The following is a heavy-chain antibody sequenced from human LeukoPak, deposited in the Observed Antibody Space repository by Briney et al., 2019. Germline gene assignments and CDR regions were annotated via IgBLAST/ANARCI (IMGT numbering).Heavy chain of an antibody. CDR1: GFTFSSYR. Sequence: GRSLRLSCAASGFTFSSYRVNWVRQARGKGLEWVSSISSSSSYIYYADSVKGRFTISRDNAKNSLYLQMKSPRAEDTAVYYCAREGVGASPPFDYWGQGTLVTVSS. V-gene: IGHV3-21*01. J-gene: IGHJ4*02. CDR2: ISSSSSYI. D-gene: IGHD1-26*01. CDR3: AREGVGASPPFDY.